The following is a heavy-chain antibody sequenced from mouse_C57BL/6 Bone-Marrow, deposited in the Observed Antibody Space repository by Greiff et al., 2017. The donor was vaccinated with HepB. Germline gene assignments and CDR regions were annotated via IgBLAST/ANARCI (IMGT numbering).Heavy chain of an antibody. CDR2: IRNKANGYTT. CDR3: ARCPITTVVGPYYFDY. D-gene: IGHD1-1*01. Sequence: DVMLVESGGGLVQPGGSLSLSCAASGFTFTDYYMSWVRQPPGKALEWLGFIRNKANGYTTEYSASVKGRFTISRDNSQSILYLQMNALRAEDSATYYCARCPITTVVGPYYFDYWGQGTTLTVSS. J-gene: IGHJ2*01. CDR1: GFTFTDYY. V-gene: IGHV7-3*01.